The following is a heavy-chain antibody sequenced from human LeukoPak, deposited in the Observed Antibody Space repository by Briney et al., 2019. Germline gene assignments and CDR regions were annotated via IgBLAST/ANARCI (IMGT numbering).Heavy chain of an antibody. CDR1: GYSISSGCY. D-gene: IGHD1-26*01. J-gene: IGHJ3*02. V-gene: IGHV4-38-2*01. CDR3: ARARGSSTAYDAFDI. Sequence: PSETLSLTCAVSGYSISSGCYWGWIRQPPGKGLEWIGCIYHSGSTYNNPSLKSRVTISVDTSKNQCSLKLSSVTAADTAVYYCARARGSSTAYDAFDIWGQGTMVTVSS. CDR2: IYHSGST.